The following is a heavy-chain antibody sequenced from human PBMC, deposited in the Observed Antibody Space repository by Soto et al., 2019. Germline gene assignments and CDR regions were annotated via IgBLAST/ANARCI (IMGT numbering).Heavy chain of an antibody. J-gene: IGHJ5*02. CDR3: ARSIRSRIAARLKGFWFDP. Sequence: AAGKVSCKASGYTFTSYDINWVRQATGQGLEWMGWMNPNSGNTGYAQKFQGRVTMTRNTSISTAYMELSSLRSEDTAVYYCARSIRSRIAARLKGFWFDPWGQGTLVTVSS. CDR2: MNPNSGNT. V-gene: IGHV1-8*01. D-gene: IGHD6-6*01. CDR1: GYTFTSYD.